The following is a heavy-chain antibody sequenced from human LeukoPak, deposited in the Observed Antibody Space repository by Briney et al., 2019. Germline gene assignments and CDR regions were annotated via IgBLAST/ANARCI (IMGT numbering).Heavy chain of an antibody. CDR1: GFTFSSYS. V-gene: IGHV3-21*01. CDR2: ISSSSSYI. J-gene: IGHJ4*02. CDR3: ARDRGTYYCSGGSCYSEAFDY. D-gene: IGHD2-15*01. Sequence: GGSLRLSCAASGFTFSSYSMNWVRQAPGKGLEWVSSISSSSSYIYYADSVKGRFTISRDNAKNPLYLQMNSLRAEDTAVYYCARDRGTYYCSGGSCYSEAFDYWGQGTLVTVSS.